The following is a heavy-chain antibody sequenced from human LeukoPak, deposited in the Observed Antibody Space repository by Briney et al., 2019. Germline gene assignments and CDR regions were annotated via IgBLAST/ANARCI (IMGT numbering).Heavy chain of an antibody. Sequence: PGGSLSLSRAPSVFTFTSYAMGWVRHAPGRGLEWVSAISVSGGSTYYAHSLKGRFTIPRDNSKNTLYLQMNSLRAEDTAVYYCAKNLRSSTPFEYWGQGTLVTVSS. CDR3: AKNLRSSTPFEY. CDR1: VFTFTSYA. D-gene: IGHD6-13*01. J-gene: IGHJ4*02. CDR2: ISVSGGST. V-gene: IGHV3-23*01.